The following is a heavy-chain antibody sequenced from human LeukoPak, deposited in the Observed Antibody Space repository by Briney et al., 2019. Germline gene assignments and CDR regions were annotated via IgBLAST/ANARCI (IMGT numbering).Heavy chain of an antibody. J-gene: IGHJ4*02. D-gene: IGHD3-10*01. CDR2: INPSGGST. V-gene: IGHV1-46*01. CDR1: GYTFTSYY. Sequence: AASVKVSCKASGYTFTSYYMHWARQAPGQGLEWMGIINPSGGSTSYAQKFQGRVTMTRDTSTSTVYMELSSLRSEDTAVYYCARAQAQAYGSGSYYIPVISGSDYWGQGTLVTVSS. CDR3: ARAQAQAYGSGSYYIPVISGSDY.